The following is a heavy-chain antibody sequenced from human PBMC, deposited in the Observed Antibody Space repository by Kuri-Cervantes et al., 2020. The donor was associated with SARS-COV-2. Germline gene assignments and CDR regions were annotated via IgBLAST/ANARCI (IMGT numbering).Heavy chain of an antibody. CDR3: AIDVLLFAAQDY. CDR2: ISSSNSYI. CDR1: GFTFSSYN. Sequence: GGSLRLSCAASGFTFSSYNMNWVRQAPGKGLEWVSSISSSNSYIYYADSVKGRFTISRDNDKNSLYLQMNRLRAEDTAVYDCAIDVLLFAAQDYWGQGTLVTVSS. V-gene: IGHV3-21*01. J-gene: IGHJ4*02. D-gene: IGHD3-3*01.